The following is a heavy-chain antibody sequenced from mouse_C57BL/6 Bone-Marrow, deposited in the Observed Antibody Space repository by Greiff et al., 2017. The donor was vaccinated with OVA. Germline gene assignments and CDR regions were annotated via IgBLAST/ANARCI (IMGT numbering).Heavy chain of an antibody. CDR2: INPNNGGT. Sequence: EVQLQQSGPELVKPGASVKISCKASGYTFTDYYMNWVKQSHGKSLEWIGDINPNNGGTSYNQKFKGKATLTVDKSSSTAYMELRSLTSEDSAVYYCARGLPSYAMDYWGQGPSVTVSS. CDR1: GYTFTDYY. V-gene: IGHV1-26*01. J-gene: IGHJ4*01. CDR3: ARGLPSYAMDY.